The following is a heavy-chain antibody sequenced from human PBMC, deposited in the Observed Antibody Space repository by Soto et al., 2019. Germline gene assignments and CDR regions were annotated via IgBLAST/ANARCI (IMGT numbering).Heavy chain of an antibody. V-gene: IGHV3-48*02. CDR3: ARDGGGSYTIDY. Sequence: EVQLVESGGGLVQPGGSLRLSCGDSGFTFSSDSMNWVRQAPGKGLEWVSYISSSSSTIYYTDSVKGRFTISRDNAKNSLYLQMNSLRDEDTAVYYCARDGGGSYTIDYWGQGTLVTVSS. CDR2: ISSSSSTI. D-gene: IGHD1-26*01. CDR1: GFTFSSDS. J-gene: IGHJ4*02.